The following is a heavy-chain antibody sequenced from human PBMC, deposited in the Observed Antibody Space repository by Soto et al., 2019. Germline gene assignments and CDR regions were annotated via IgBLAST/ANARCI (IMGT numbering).Heavy chain of an antibody. V-gene: IGHV1-69*13. CDR2: IIPIFGTA. J-gene: IGHJ5*02. CDR3: ARGPDIVVVPAAHPAWFDP. D-gene: IGHD2-2*01. CDR1: GGTFSSYA. Sequence: GASVKVSCKASGGTFSSYAIRWVRQAPGQGLEWMGGIIPIFGTANYAQKCQGRVTITADESTSTAYMELSSLRSEDTAVYYCARGPDIVVVPAAHPAWFDPWGQGTLVTVSS.